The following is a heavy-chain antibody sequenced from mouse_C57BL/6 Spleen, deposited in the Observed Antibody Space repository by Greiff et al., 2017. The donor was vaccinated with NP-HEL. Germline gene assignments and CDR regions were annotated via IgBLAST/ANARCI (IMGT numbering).Heavy chain of an antibody. V-gene: IGHV1-39*01. CDR1: GYSFTDYN. CDR3: ARKCGRTYDYDVNWYFDV. D-gene: IGHD2-4*01. J-gene: IGHJ1*03. Sequence: EVQLQQSGPELVKPGASVKISCKASGYSFTDYNMNWVKQSNGKSLEWIGVINPNYGTTSYNQKFKGKATLTVDQSSSTAYMQLNSLTSEDSAVYYCARKCGRTYDYDVNWYFDVWGTGTTVTVSS. CDR2: INPNYGTT.